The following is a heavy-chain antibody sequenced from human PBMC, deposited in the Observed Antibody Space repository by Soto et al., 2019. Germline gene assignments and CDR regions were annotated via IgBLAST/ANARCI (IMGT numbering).Heavy chain of an antibody. CDR2: ILPIFGTA. CDR1: GGTFSTSS. CDR3: ARGHECGGNSDAFDI. Sequence: QVLLVQSGAEMKKPGSSVKVSSKASGGTFSTSSINWVRQAPGQRPEWMGNILPIFGTADYAQKFQGRVTITADKSTNTAYMELRSLLSEDTAVYYCARGHECGGNSDAFDIWGQGTVVTVSS. D-gene: IGHD2-21*02. J-gene: IGHJ3*02. V-gene: IGHV1-69*14.